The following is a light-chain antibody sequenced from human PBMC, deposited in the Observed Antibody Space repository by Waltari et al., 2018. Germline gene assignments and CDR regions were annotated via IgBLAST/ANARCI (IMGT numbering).Light chain of an antibody. CDR3: QQPPGT. CDR1: RDIRNY. V-gene: IGKV1-9*01. Sequence: DIQLTQSPSFLSASVGDRVTFTCRASRDIRNYLAWYQQKSGKAPKLLIFAASTLQSGVPSRFSGSGSGTGFTLTISSLQPEDLATYNCQQPPGTFGGGTKVEIK. J-gene: IGKJ4*01. CDR2: AAS.